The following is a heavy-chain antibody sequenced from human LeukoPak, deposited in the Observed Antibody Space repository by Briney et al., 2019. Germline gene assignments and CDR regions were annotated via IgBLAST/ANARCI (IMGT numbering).Heavy chain of an antibody. CDR1: GYTFTGYF. J-gene: IGHJ4*02. CDR3: ARGGVAGTIDY. V-gene: IGHV1-2*02. CDR2: INPNSGGT. Sequence: ASVKVSCKASGYTFTGYFMHWVRQAPGQGLEWMGWINPNSGGTKYVQKFQGRVTMTRDTSISTAYMELSRLRSDDTAVYYCARGGVAGTIDYWGQGTLVTVSS. D-gene: IGHD6-19*01.